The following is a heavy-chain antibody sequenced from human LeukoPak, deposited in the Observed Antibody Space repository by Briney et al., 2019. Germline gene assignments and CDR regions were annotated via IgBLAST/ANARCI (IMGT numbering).Heavy chain of an antibody. D-gene: IGHD2-21*02. Sequence: ASVKVSCKASGYTFTRYYMHWVRQAPGQGLEWMGWINPNSGGTNYAQKFQGRVTMTRDTSISTAYMELSRLRSDDTAVYYCARDPHSDNYYFYMGVWGKRTTVTIS. CDR3: ARDPHSDNYYFYMGV. CDR2: INPNSGGT. CDR1: GYTFTRYY. V-gene: IGHV1-2*02. J-gene: IGHJ6*03.